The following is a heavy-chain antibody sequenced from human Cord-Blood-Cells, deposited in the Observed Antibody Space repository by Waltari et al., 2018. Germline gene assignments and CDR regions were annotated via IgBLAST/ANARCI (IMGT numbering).Heavy chain of an antibody. D-gene: IGHD1-20*01. Sequence: QVQLQESGPGLVKPSQTLSLTCTVSGGSISRGCYYWCWIRQHPGKGLEWIGYIYYSGSTYYNPSLKSRVTISVDTSKNQFSLKLSSVTAADTAVYYCARREITGSEAFDIWGQGTMVTVSS. CDR1: GGSISRGCYY. J-gene: IGHJ3*02. V-gene: IGHV4-31*03. CDR2: IYYSGST. CDR3: ARREITGSEAFDI.